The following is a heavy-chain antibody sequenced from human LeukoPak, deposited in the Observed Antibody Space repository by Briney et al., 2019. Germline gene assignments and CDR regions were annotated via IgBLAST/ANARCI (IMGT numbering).Heavy chain of an antibody. Sequence: ASVKVSCKASGGAFSSYAINWVRQAPGQGLEWMGIINPSGGSTSYAQKFQGRVTMTRDTSTSTVYMELSSLRPEDTAVYYCARDGHGDSSGQPLDYWGQGTLVTVSS. CDR1: GGAFSSYA. D-gene: IGHD6-19*01. CDR2: INPSGGST. CDR3: ARDGHGDSSGQPLDY. V-gene: IGHV1-46*01. J-gene: IGHJ4*02.